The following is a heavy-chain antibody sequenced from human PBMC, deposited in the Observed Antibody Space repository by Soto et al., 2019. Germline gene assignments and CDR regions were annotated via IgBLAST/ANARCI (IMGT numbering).Heavy chain of an antibody. CDR3: ARTDIVTTNWFDP. V-gene: IGHV4-34*02. Sequence: QVHLQQWGAGLLKPSETLSLTCAVYGESFIGYYWTWIRQPPGKGLEWIGEINHRGYTNYNPSLKSRVTISIDTSKNQFSLKLTSVTAADTSVYYCARTDIVTTNWFDPWGRATLVTVSS. J-gene: IGHJ5*02. CDR1: GESFIGYY. CDR2: INHRGYT. D-gene: IGHD5-12*01.